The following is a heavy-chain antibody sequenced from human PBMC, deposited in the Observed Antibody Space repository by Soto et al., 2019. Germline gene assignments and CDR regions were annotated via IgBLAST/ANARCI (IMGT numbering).Heavy chain of an antibody. CDR3: AKLPWADYGGIFDP. V-gene: IGHV3-30*18. Sequence: GGSLRLSCAASGFTFSSYDMHWVRQAPGKGLEWVAVISFDGGSKYYADSVKGRFTISRDNSKNTLYLQMNSLRAEDTAVYYCAKLPWADYGGIFDPWGQGTLVTVSS. D-gene: IGHD4-17*01. CDR1: GFTFSSYD. J-gene: IGHJ5*02. CDR2: ISFDGGSK.